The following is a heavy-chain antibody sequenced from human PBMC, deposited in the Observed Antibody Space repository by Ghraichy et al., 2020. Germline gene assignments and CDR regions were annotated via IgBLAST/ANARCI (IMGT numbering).Heavy chain of an antibody. CDR2: ISGSVGST. CDR3: AKGIYYGDQGYFDY. D-gene: IGHD4-17*01. J-gene: IGHJ4*02. Sequence: GESLNISCAASGFTFSSYAMSWVRQAPGKGLEWVSAISGSVGSTYYADSVKGRFTISRDNSKNTLYLQMNSLRAEDTAVYYCAKGIYYGDQGYFDYWGQGTLVTVSS. V-gene: IGHV3-23*01. CDR1: GFTFSSYA.